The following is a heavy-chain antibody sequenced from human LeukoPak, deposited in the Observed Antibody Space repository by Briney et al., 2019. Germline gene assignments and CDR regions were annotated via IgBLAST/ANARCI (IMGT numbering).Heavy chain of an antibody. J-gene: IGHJ4*02. CDR1: GDSFNTHW. CDR3: ARHRHGYNRD. D-gene: IGHD5-24*01. Sequence: GESLKISCKGTGDSFNTHWIAWVRQMPGRGLELMGVIYPEDSDTRYTPSFQGRVTISADKTINTAYLQWTSLKASHTAMYFCARHRHGYNRDWGQGTLVIVSS. CDR2: IYPEDSDT. V-gene: IGHV5-51*01.